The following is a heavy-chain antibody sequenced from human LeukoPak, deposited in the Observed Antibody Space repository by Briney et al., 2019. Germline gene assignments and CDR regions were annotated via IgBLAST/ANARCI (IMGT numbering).Heavy chain of an antibody. J-gene: IGHJ4*02. Sequence: GGSLRLSCAASGFTFSSYGMHWVRQAPGKGLEWVAVISYDGSNKYYADSVKGRFTISRDNSKNTLYLQMNSPRAEDTAVYYCAKGWDHSLDYWGQGTLVTVSS. CDR1: GFTFSSYG. D-gene: IGHD1-26*01. CDR3: AKGWDHSLDY. CDR2: ISYDGSNK. V-gene: IGHV3-30*18.